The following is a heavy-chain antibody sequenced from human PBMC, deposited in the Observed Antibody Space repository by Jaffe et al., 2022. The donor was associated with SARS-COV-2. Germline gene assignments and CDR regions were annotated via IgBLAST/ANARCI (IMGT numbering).Heavy chain of an antibody. Sequence: EVQLLQSGGGLVRPGESLRLSCAASGFIFSSYAMSWVRQTPGKGLEWVSAISDTGERTYYADSVRGRFSISRVNSKKTLYLRLNRLRADDTAVYYCAKEGEGVVSLGSFFDHWGQGVLVTVSS. V-gene: IGHV3-23*01. CDR3: AKEGEGVVSLGSFFDH. J-gene: IGHJ4*02. CDR1: GFIFSSYA. D-gene: IGHD2-21*01. CDR2: ISDTGERT.